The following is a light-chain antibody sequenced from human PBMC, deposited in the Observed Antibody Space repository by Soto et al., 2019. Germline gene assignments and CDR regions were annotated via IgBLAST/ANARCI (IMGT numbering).Light chain of an antibody. J-gene: IGKJ4*01. CDR2: GAS. CDR1: QSVSSSF. V-gene: IGKV3-20*01. CDR3: QQYGSSHALT. Sequence: EIVLTQSPGTLSLSPGERATLSCRASQSVSSSFLAWYQQIPGQAPRLLIYGASSRATGIPDRFSGSGTGTDFTLTIRRLEPEDFAVYYCQQYGSSHALTFGGGTKVEIK.